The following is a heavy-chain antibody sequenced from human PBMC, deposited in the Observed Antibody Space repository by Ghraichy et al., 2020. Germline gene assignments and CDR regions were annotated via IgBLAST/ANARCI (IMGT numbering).Heavy chain of an antibody. CDR1: GGSISSGSYS. Sequence: SETLSLTCTVSGGSISSGSYSWSWIRQPAGKRPEWIGRIYSGGRPTYNPSLKSRLTISLDTSISQFSLQLSSVTAADTAVYFCAREGGAYNYLFDYWGQGTLVTVSS. CDR2: IYSGGRP. D-gene: IGHD5-24*01. J-gene: IGHJ4*02. CDR3: AREGGAYNYLFDY. V-gene: IGHV4-61*02.